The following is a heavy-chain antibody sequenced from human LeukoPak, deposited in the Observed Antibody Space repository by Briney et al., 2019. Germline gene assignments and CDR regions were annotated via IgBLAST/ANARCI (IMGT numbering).Heavy chain of an antibody. V-gene: IGHV3-74*01. CDR2: IKSDGSRT. J-gene: IGHJ4*02. CDR3: SKGGPLGDTNRFDH. CDR1: GFTFSSYW. D-gene: IGHD4-17*01. Sequence: PGGSLRLSCAASGFTFSSYWMHWVRQVPGKGLVWVSRIKSDGSRTSYADSVKGRFTISRDNAKNTVYLQMTNLKPGDTAVYYCSKGGPLGDTNRFDHWGQGTLVSVSS.